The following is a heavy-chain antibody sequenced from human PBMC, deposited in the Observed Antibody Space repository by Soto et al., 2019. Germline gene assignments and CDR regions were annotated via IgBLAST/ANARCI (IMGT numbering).Heavy chain of an antibody. J-gene: IGHJ6*02. Sequence: GESLKISCMGSGYKVSTWHNFTSYWIAWVRQMPGEGLEWMGIIYPGDSDTRYSPSFQGQVTISADKSISTAYLQWSSLKASDTAMYYCARHAGADIVVVPAAILYYYGMDVWGQGTTVTVSS. D-gene: IGHD2-2*01. V-gene: IGHV5-51*01. CDR2: IYPGDSDT. CDR3: ARHAGADIVVVPAAILYYYGMDV. CDR1: GYKVSTWHNFTSYW.